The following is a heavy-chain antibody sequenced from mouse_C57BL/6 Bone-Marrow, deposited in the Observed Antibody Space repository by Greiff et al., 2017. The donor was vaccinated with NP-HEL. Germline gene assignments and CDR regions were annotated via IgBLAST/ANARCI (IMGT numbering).Heavy chain of an antibody. V-gene: IGHV1-9*01. D-gene: IGHD1-1*01. CDR1: GYTFTGNW. CDR2: IFPGSGNP. CDR3: ARDYYGSGYFDY. J-gene: IGHJ2*01. Sequence: VQLQQSGAELMKPGASVKLSCKATGYTFTGNWIEWVKQRPGHGLEWIGEIFPGSGNPYYNERFKGKATFTADTSSNTAYMQHSSLTTEDSAIYYCARDYYGSGYFDYWGQGTTLTVSS.